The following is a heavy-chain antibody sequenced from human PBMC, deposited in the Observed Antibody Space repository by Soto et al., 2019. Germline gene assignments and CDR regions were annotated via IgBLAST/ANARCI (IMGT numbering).Heavy chain of an antibody. V-gene: IGHV5-51*01. Sequence: PGESLTLSCKGSGYNFANYWIGWVRQMPGKGLEWMGIIYPGNSDTRYSLSFQGQVTISADTSISTAYLEWSSLKASDTAIYYCARHVYYDVLKKNYWGQGTLVTVSS. CDR3: ARHVYYDVLKKNY. CDR2: IYPGNSDT. CDR1: GYNFANYW. J-gene: IGHJ4*02. D-gene: IGHD3-9*01.